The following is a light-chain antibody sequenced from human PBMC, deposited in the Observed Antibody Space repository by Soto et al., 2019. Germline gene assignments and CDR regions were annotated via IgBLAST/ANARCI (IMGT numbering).Light chain of an antibody. Sequence: EIVMTQSPATLSLSPGERATLSCRASQSVSSYLAWYQQKPGQAPRLLIYDASNRATGIPARFSGSGSGTDFTLTISSPEPEDFAVYYCQQRSNWPTVGGGTKVDSK. CDR1: QSVSSY. CDR2: DAS. CDR3: QQRSNWPT. V-gene: IGKV3-11*01. J-gene: IGKJ4*01.